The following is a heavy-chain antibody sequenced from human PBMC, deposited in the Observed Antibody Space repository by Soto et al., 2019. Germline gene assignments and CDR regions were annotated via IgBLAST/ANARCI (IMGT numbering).Heavy chain of an antibody. J-gene: IGHJ4*02. CDR1: GGSISRDDYY. CDR2: ISYSGNT. Sequence: PSETLSLTCTVSGGSISRDDYYWSWIRQPPGKGLEWIGYISYSGNTYYNPSLQSRVAISLDTSKNQFSLKLISVTAADTAVYYCARASTVTTAAEFDSWGQGALVTVSS. D-gene: IGHD4-17*01. CDR3: ARASTVTTAAEFDS. V-gene: IGHV4-30-4*01.